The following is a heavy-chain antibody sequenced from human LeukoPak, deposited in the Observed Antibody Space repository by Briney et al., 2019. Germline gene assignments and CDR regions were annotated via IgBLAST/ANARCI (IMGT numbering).Heavy chain of an antibody. Sequence: GGSLRLSCVASGFTFNHYAMSWVRQAPGKGLEWVASVSEDGDGTMYPDSVKGRFTISRDNSRKTVLLEVNSLRVEDAATYYCARGWTTFHYWGQGALVTVSS. D-gene: IGHD1-1*01. CDR3: ARGWTTFHY. V-gene: IGHV3-23*01. J-gene: IGHJ4*02. CDR2: VSEDGDGT. CDR1: GFTFNHYA.